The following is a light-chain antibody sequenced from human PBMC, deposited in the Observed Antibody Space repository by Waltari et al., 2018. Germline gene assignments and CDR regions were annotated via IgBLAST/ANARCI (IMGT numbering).Light chain of an antibody. J-gene: IGLJ1*01. CDR2: EVS. V-gene: IGLV2-14*01. CDR1: SSDVGAYNY. Sequence: QSALTQPPSVSGSPGQSITISCTGTSSDVGAYNYVSWYQQHPGKVPKLMIYEVSNRPSGVSNRFSGSKSGNTASLTISGLQAEDEADYYCSSYTSSSTYVFGTGTSVTVL. CDR3: SSYTSSSTYV.